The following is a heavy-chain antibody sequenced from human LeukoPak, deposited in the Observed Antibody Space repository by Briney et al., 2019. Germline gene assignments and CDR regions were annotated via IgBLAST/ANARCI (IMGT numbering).Heavy chain of an antibody. CDR2: IYYSGST. J-gene: IGHJ5*02. Sequence: SETLSLTCPVSGGSISSYYWSWIRQPPGKGLEWIGYIYYSGSTNYNPSLKSRVTISVDTSKNQFSLKLSSVTAADTAVYYCARASRIQRWRRANWFDPWGQGTLVTVSS. V-gene: IGHV4-59*01. CDR3: ARASRIQRWRRANWFDP. CDR1: GGSISSYY. D-gene: IGHD5-18*01.